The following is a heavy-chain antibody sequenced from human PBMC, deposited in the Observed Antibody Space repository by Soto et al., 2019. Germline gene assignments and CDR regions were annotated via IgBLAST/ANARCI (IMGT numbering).Heavy chain of an antibody. CDR2: INSDGSST. D-gene: IGHD2-2*01. J-gene: IGHJ3*02. V-gene: IGHV3-74*01. CDR3: ARDGGGIVLVPAARIDAFDI. Sequence: GGSLRLSCAASGFTFISYWMHWVRQAPWKGLVWVSRINSDGSSTSYADSVKGRFTISRDNAKNTLYLQMNSLRAEDTAVYYCARDGGGIVLVPAARIDAFDIWGKGTMVTVS. CDR1: GFTFISYW.